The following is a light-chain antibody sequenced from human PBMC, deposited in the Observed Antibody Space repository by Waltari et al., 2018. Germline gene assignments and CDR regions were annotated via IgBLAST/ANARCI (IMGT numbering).Light chain of an antibody. CDR2: GNS. CDR1: SSTLGAGFV. CDR3: QSYDSSQRVV. V-gene: IGLV1-40*01. Sequence: QSVLTQPPSVSGAPGQRVTISCTGRSSTLGAGFVVPWYQTFPGTAPKLPIYGNSNRPSGVPDRFSGSKSGTSASLAITGLQAEDEADYYCQSYDSSQRVVFGGGTKLTVL. J-gene: IGLJ2*01.